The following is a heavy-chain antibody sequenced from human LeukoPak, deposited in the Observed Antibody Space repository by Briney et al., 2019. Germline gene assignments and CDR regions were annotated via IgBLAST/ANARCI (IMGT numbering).Heavy chain of an antibody. CDR3: ARAGTAAGTDQDY. V-gene: IGHV4-59*01. J-gene: IGHJ4*02. Sequence: PSETLSLTCTVSGGSISSYYWSWIRQPPGKGLEWIGYIYYSGSTNYNPSLKSRVTISVDTSKNQFSLKLSSVTAAGTAVYYCARAGTAAGTDQDYWGQGTLVTVSS. CDR1: GGSISSYY. CDR2: IYYSGST. D-gene: IGHD6-13*01.